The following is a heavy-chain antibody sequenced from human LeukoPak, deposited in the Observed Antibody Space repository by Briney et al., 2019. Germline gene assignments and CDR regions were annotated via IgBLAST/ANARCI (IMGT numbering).Heavy chain of an antibody. V-gene: IGHV3-11*01. CDR2: ISSSGSAI. CDR1: GFTFSDYY. D-gene: IGHD6-19*01. Sequence: SGGSLRLSCAASGFTFSDYYMSWIRQAPGKGLEWVSYISSSGSAIYYADSVKGRFTISRDNSKSTLYLEMNSLRAEDTAIYYCAKNPLVSGTIYFDSWGQGTLLTVSS. CDR3: AKNPLVSGTIYFDS. J-gene: IGHJ4*02.